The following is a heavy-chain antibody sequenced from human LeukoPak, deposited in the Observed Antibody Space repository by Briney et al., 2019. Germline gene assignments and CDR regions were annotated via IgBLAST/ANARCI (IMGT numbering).Heavy chain of an antibody. CDR2: IYYSGST. CDR1: GGSISSGGYY. Sequence: SQTLSLTCTVSGGSISSGGYYWSWIRPHPGKGLEWIGYIYYSGSTYYNPSLKSRVTISVDTSKNQFSLKLSSVTAADTAVYYCARGDPREVRYFDWLFDYWGQGTLVTVSS. V-gene: IGHV4-31*03. D-gene: IGHD3-9*01. J-gene: IGHJ4*02. CDR3: ARGDPREVRYFDWLFDY.